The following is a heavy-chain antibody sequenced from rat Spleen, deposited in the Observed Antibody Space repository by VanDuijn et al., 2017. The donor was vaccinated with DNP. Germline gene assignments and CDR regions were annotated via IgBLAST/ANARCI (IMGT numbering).Heavy chain of an antibody. CDR3: VKVDDGPLFAY. D-gene: IGHD1-12*02. CDR1: GFTFSAYY. V-gene: IGHV5-20*01. Sequence: EVQLVESGGGLVQPGRSLKLSCAASGFTFSAYYLAWVRQAPTKGLEWVATITGSGVRTYYPDSVKGRFTISRDNARNSLYLQMNSLKSEDTGTYYCVKVDDGPLFAYWGQGTLVTVSS. J-gene: IGHJ3*01. CDR2: ITGSGVRT.